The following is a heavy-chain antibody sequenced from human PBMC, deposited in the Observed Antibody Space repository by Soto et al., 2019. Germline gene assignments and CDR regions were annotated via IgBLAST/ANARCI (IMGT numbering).Heavy chain of an antibody. Sequence: PGGFLRLSCAPSGFTFSSYAMSWVRPAPGKGLEWVSAISANDGSTYYAGSVKGRFTIFRDISKKTLYLQMNSLRAEDTAVYYCAKHITAFYYFDYWGQGTLVTVSS. CDR1: GFTFSSYA. CDR2: ISANDGST. D-gene: IGHD3-3*01. J-gene: IGHJ4*02. CDR3: AKHITAFYYFDY. V-gene: IGHV3-23*01.